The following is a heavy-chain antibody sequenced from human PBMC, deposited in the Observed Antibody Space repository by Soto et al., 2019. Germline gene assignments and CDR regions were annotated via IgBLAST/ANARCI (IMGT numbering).Heavy chain of an antibody. J-gene: IGHJ6*02. D-gene: IGHD3-22*01. V-gene: IGHV4-4*07. CDR3: AREGGYFDSSGSGVYHYYGVDV. CDR2: IYYTGST. Sequence: SETLSLTCTVSDGPISPYYWSWIRQPAGKGLEWIGRIYYTGSTNYNPPRKSRVSMSLDTARNQISLKVKSVTAADTAVYYCAREGGYFDSSGSGVYHYYGVDVWGRGTTVTVSS. CDR1: DGPISPYY.